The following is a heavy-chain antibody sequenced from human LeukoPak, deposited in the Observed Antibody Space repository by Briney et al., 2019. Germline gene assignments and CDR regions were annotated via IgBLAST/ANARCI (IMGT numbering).Heavy chain of an antibody. Sequence: ASVKVSCKASGYTFTGYYMHWVRQAPGQGLEWMGWINPNSGGTNYAQKFQGRVTMTRDTSISTAYMELSRLRSDDTPVYYCAYRAPGKLAADYWGEGRLVSVSS. D-gene: IGHD1-1*01. J-gene: IGHJ4*02. V-gene: IGHV1-2*02. CDR3: AYRAPGKLAADY. CDR1: GYTFTGYY. CDR2: INPNSGGT.